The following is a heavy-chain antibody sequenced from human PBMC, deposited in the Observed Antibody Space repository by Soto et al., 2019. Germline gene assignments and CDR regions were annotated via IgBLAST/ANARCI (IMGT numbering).Heavy chain of an antibody. CDR2: ISNSGSLT. CDR1: GFTFSSYG. J-gene: IGHJ2*01. D-gene: IGHD2-21*02. CDR3: ATILVTGHWYFHV. Sequence: QLLESGGGLVQFGGSLRLSCAASGFTFSSYGMSWVRQVPGKGLEWVSSISNSGSLTYYADSVKGRCTISRDNSKNTLYLQMNSLRAEDTALYYGATILVTGHWYFHVCGRGALVTVHS. V-gene: IGHV3-23*01.